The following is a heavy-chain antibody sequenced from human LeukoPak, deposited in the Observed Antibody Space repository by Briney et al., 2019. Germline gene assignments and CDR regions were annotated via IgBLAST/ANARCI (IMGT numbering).Heavy chain of an antibody. J-gene: IGHJ4*02. CDR2: IYISGST. Sequence: SETLSLTCTVSGGSISTDHWNWIRQPAGRGLEWIGRIYISGSTNYNPSLKSRVTVSVDTSKNLFSLNLRSVTAADTAVYYCAREGAARPGFDYWGQGTLVTVSS. CDR1: GGSISTDH. CDR3: AREGAARPGFDY. D-gene: IGHD6-6*01. V-gene: IGHV4-4*07.